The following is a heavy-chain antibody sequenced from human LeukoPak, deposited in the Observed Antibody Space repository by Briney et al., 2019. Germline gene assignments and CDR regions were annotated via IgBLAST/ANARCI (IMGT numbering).Heavy chain of an antibody. V-gene: IGHV4-59*01. CDR2: MYYSGST. CDR3: ARDIGGRYSWYYFDY. Sequence: SETLSLTCTVSGGSISSYYWSWIRQPPGKGLEWIGYMYYSGSTNYNPSLKSRVTLSVDTSKNHFSLKMSSVTAADTAVYYCARDIGGRYSWYYFDYWGRGTLVTVSS. D-gene: IGHD2-8*01. J-gene: IGHJ4*02. CDR1: GGSISSYY.